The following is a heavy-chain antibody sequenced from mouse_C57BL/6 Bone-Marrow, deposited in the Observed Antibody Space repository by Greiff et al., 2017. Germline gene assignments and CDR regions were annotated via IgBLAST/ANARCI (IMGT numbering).Heavy chain of an antibody. Sequence: QQSCKASGYTFTSYWMQWVKQRPGQGLEWIGEIDPSDSYTNYNQKFKGKATLTVDTSSSTAYMQLSSLTSEDSAVYYCAPTVEDFDYWGQGTTLTVSS. CDR1: GYTFTSYW. CDR2: IDPSDSYT. CDR3: APTVEDFDY. J-gene: IGHJ2*01. D-gene: IGHD1-1*01. V-gene: IGHV1-50*01.